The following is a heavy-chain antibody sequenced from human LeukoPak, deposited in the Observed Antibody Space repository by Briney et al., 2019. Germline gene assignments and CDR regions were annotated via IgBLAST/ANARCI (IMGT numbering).Heavy chain of an antibody. CDR2: ISGNGGVT. Sequence: GGSLRLSCAASGFTYSNYGMSWVRQAPGKGLEWVASISGNGGVTFYGDSVKGRSTISRDNSKNTLYLRMNSLRADDTAIFYCAKIRGSAGIDYWGQGTKVTVSS. CDR3: AKIRGSAGIDY. V-gene: IGHV3-23*01. CDR1: GFTYSNYG. J-gene: IGHJ4*02. D-gene: IGHD3-10*01.